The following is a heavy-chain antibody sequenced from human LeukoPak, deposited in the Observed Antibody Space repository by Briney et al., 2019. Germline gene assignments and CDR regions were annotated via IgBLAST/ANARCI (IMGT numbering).Heavy chain of an antibody. D-gene: IGHD6-25*01. CDR2: IRSDGSST. V-gene: IGHV3-74*01. CDR1: GFTFSTYW. J-gene: IGHJ4*02. Sequence: GGSLRLSCAASGFTFSTYWMHWVRQAPGKGLVWVSGIRSDGSSTIYADSVKGGFTISRDNARNTLYLQVNSLRAEDTAVYYCARDSSGWGFDYWGQGSLVTVSS. CDR3: ARDSSGWGFDY.